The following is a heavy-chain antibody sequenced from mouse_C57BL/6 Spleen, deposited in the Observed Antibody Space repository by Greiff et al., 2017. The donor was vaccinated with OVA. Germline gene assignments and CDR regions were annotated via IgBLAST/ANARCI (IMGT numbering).Heavy chain of an antibody. CDR3: ARYYYGSSYVAWFAY. CDR1: GFSLTSYG. V-gene: IGHV2-2*01. CDR2: IWSGGST. Sequence: VKLMESGPGLVQPSQSLSITCTVSGFSLTSYGVHWVRQSPGKGLEWLGVIWSGGSTDYNAAFISRLSISKDNSKSQVFFKMNSLQADDTAIYYCARYYYGSSYVAWFAYWGQGTLVTVSA. D-gene: IGHD1-1*01. J-gene: IGHJ3*01.